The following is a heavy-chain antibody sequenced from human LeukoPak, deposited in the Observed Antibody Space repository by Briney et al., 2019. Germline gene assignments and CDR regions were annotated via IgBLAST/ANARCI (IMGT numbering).Heavy chain of an antibody. V-gene: IGHV1-3*01. CDR1: GYTFTSYA. J-gene: IGHJ4*02. Sequence: ASVKVSCKASGYTFTSYAMHWVRQAPGQRLEWMGWMNAGNGNTKYSQKFQGRVTITRDTSASTAYMELSSLRSEDTAVYYCARGGVVYYDYVWASYRRPIRHFDYWGQGTLVTVSS. CDR3: ARGGVVYYDYVWASYRRPIRHFDY. CDR2: MNAGNGNT. D-gene: IGHD3-16*02.